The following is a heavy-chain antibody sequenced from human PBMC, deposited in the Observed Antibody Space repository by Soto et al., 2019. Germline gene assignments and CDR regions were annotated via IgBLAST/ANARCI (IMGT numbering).Heavy chain of an antibody. D-gene: IGHD3-10*01. Sequence: QVQLQESGPGLVKPSETLSLTCTVSGGSVSSSSYYWTWLRQPPGKRLEWIGYIYFSGTTECNPSLKSRVAISFDTSKNQFSLKLSSVIAADTAVYYCAREGKRVSMVRGFDSWGQGTLVTVSS. CDR2: IYFSGTT. CDR1: GGSVSSSSYY. J-gene: IGHJ4*02. CDR3: AREGKRVSMVRGFDS. V-gene: IGHV4-61*01.